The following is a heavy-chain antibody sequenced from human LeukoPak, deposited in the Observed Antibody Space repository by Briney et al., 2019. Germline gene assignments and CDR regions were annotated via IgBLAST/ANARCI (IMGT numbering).Heavy chain of an antibody. Sequence: PRGSLRLSCAASVFTLSSYVMHWGRQAPGTGLEWVAVISYDGSNKYYADSVKGRLTISRDNSKNTLYLQMNSLRAEDTAVYYCAKDLVVGATSLGFNYWGQGTLVTVSS. CDR2: ISYDGSNK. CDR1: VFTLSSYV. J-gene: IGHJ4*01. D-gene: IGHD1-26*01. V-gene: IGHV3-30*18. CDR3: AKDLVVGATSLGFNY.